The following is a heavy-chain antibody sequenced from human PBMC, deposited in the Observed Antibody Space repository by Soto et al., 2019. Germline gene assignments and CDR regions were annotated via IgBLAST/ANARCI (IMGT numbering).Heavy chain of an antibody. J-gene: IGHJ6*02. CDR1: GYSFTSYW. CDR2: IDPSDSYT. Sequence: PGESLKISCNGSGYSFTSYWISWVRQMPGKGLEWMGRIDPSDSYTNYSPSFQGHVTISADKSISTAYLQWSSLKASDTAMYYCARRSSGWSAPYGMDVWGQGTTVAVSS. CDR3: ARRSSGWSAPYGMDV. D-gene: IGHD6-19*01. V-gene: IGHV5-10-1*01.